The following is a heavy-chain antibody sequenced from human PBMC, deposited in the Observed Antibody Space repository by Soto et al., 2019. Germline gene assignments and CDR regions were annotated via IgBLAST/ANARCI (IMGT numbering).Heavy chain of an antibody. Sequence: QVQLQESGPGLVKPSETLSLSCSVSGGSISGLYWSWVRQTPGKGLEWIGYMYYSGSTNYNPSLRSRVTISVDTSKIHFSLRLTCVTAADTAVYYCARVPYYDLIWNYYYMDVWGKGTTVTVSS. V-gene: IGHV4-59*08. J-gene: IGHJ6*03. D-gene: IGHD3-16*01. CDR2: MYYSGST. CDR1: GGSISGLY. CDR3: ARVPYYDLIWNYYYMDV.